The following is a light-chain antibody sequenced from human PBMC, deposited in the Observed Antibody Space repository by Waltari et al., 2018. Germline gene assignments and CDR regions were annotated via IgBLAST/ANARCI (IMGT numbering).Light chain of an antibody. V-gene: IGLV4-69*01. J-gene: IGLJ2*01. CDR3: QTWGV. CDR2: VNSDGSH. Sequence: QPVLTQSPSASASLGASVKLTCSLSSRHSTYDIAWHQQQPGKGPRFLMRVNSDGSHTKGDGIPDRFSGSSSGAERYLSISSLQSEDEADYYCQTWGVFGGGTKLTVL. CDR1: SRHSTYD.